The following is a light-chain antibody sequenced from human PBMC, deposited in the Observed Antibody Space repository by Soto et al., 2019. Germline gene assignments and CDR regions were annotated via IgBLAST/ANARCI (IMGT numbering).Light chain of an antibody. J-gene: IGLJ2*01. V-gene: IGLV1-51*01. Sequence: QSVLPQPPSVSAAPGQTVTISCSGSSSNIGSNYVSWYQQLPGTAPKLLIYDNGKRPSGIPDRFSGSQSGTSATLGITGLQTGDEADYYCGTWDNSLSAVFGGGTKLTVL. CDR3: GTWDNSLSAV. CDR2: DNG. CDR1: SSNIGSNY.